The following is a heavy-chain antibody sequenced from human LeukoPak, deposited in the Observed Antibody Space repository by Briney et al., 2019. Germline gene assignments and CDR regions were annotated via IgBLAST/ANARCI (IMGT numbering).Heavy chain of an antibody. CDR1: GFSFSTYT. Sequence: PGGSLRLSCAASGFSFSTYTMRWVRQAPGKGLEYVSGIASNGGTKDYANSVKGRFTISRDNSKNTVYLQMGSLRAEDMAVYYCAREYCTTNNCYNWGLGYWGQGTLVTVSP. CDR3: AREYCTTNNCYNWGLGY. J-gene: IGHJ4*02. D-gene: IGHD2-2*02. CDR2: IASNGGTK. V-gene: IGHV3-64*01.